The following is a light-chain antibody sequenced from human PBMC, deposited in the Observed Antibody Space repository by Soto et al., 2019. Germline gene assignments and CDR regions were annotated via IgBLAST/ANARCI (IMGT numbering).Light chain of an antibody. CDR2: SAS. Sequence: EIVMTQSPATLSLSPGERATLSCRASQSISTELSGYQQKPGQPPRLLIYSASTRATRVPAMFTVSGSRSEFTLTISGLRDEDFAVYYCQQGHNWPLTFGQGTRLEI. CDR1: QSISTE. V-gene: IGKV3-15*01. J-gene: IGKJ2*01. CDR3: QQGHNWPLT.